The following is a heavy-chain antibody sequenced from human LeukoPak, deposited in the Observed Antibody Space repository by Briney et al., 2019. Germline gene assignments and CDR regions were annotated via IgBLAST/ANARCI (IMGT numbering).Heavy chain of an antibody. Sequence: SETLSLTCNVSGDSVSNYYWSWIRQPPGKGHEWIGYFYYSGSTNYNPSLKSRVTISVDTSKNQFSLKLSSVTAADTAVYYCAGDSSGYSLLYYGMDVWGQGTTVTVSS. J-gene: IGHJ6*02. CDR3: AGDSSGYSLLYYGMDV. CDR2: FYYSGST. CDR1: GDSVSNYY. D-gene: IGHD3-22*01. V-gene: IGHV4-59*02.